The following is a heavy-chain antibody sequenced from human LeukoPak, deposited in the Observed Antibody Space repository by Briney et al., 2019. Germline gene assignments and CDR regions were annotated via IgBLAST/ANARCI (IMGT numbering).Heavy chain of an antibody. CDR1: GYTFTGYY. CDR2: INPNSGGT. Sequence: GASVKVSCKASGYTFTGYYMYWVRQAPGQWLEWMGWINPNSGGTNYAQKFQGRVTMTRDTSISTAYMELSRLRSDDTAVYYCATLNWNYGRYFDYWGQGTLVTVSS. D-gene: IGHD1-7*01. V-gene: IGHV1-2*02. CDR3: ATLNWNYGRYFDY. J-gene: IGHJ4*02.